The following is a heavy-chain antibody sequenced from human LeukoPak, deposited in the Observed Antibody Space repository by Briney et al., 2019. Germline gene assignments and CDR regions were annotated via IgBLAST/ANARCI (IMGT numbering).Heavy chain of an antibody. CDR3: ASSQVGATLRD. CDR2: IFPKSGAT. J-gene: IGHJ4*02. CDR1: GYTFTDSY. D-gene: IGHD1-26*01. Sequence: ASVKVSCKASGYTFTDSYIHWVRQAPGQGLEWMGWIFPKSGATNYAQKFQVRVTMTSDTSISTAYMELSRLRYDDTAVYYCASSQVGATLRDWGQGALVTVSS. V-gene: IGHV1-2*02.